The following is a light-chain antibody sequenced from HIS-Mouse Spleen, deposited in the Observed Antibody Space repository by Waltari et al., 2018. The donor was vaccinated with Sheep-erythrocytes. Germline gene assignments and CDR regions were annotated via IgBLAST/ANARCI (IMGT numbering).Light chain of an antibody. CDR1: SSDVGSYNL. V-gene: IGLV2-23*01. CDR2: EGS. J-gene: IGLJ3*02. Sequence: QSALTQPASVSGSPGQSITISCTGTSSDVGSYNLVSWYQQHPGKAPNLMIDEGSKRTSGVSNRLSGSKAGNTASRTISGLQAEDEADYYCCSYAGSSTPWVFGGGTKLTVL. CDR3: CSYAGSSTPWV.